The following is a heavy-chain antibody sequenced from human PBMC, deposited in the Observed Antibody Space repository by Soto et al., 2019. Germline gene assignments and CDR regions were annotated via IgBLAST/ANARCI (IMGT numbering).Heavy chain of an antibody. Sequence: SETLSLTCAVSGGSISSGGYSWSWIRQPPGKGLEWIGYIYHSGSTYYNPSLKSRVTISVDRSKNQFSLKLSSVTAADTAVYYCAREHSFYDFWSGYYLSWFDTWGQGPLVTVSS. CDR1: GGSISSGGYS. D-gene: IGHD3-3*01. CDR2: IYHSGST. V-gene: IGHV4-30-2*01. J-gene: IGHJ5*02. CDR3: AREHSFYDFWSGYYLSWFDT.